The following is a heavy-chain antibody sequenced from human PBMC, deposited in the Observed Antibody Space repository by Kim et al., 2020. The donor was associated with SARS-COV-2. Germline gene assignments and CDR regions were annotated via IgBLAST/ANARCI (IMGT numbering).Heavy chain of an antibody. CDR2: ISSNGGST. CDR3: ARPGIAAAGTVYWYFDL. CDR1: GFTFSSYA. D-gene: IGHD6-13*01. V-gene: IGHV3-64*01. Sequence: GGSLRLSCAASGFTFSSYAMHWVRQAPGKGLEYVSAISSNGGSTYYANSVKGRFTISRDNSKNTLYLQMGSLRAEDMAVYYCARPGIAAAGTVYWYFDL. J-gene: IGHJ2*01.